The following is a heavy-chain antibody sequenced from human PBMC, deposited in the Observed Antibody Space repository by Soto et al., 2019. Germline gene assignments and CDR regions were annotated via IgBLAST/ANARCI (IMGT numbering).Heavy chain of an antibody. CDR3: ARGRRTAVTIDY. Sequence: SETLSLTCAVYGGSFSGYYWSWIRQPPGKGLEWIGEINHSGSTNYNPSLKSRVTISVDTSKNQFSLKLNSVTAADTAVYYCARGRRTAVTIDYWGQGTLVTVSS. CDR2: INHSGST. D-gene: IGHD4-17*01. J-gene: IGHJ4*02. CDR1: GGSFSGYY. V-gene: IGHV4-34*01.